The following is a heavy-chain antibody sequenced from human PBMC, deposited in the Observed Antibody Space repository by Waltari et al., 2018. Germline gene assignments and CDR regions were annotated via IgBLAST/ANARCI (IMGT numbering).Heavy chain of an antibody. V-gene: IGHV1-2*06. CDR3: ARDRRYCSGGSCYTVEGMDV. D-gene: IGHD2-15*01. CDR2: INPNTGGT. CDR1: EYIFTAFY. Sequence: QVQLVQSGAEVKKPGASLKVSCKASEYIFTAFYIHWVRQAPGRGLEWMGRINPNTGGTNLAESFQGRVTVTRDTSITTAYMELTRLTSDDTAVYYCARDRRYCSGGSCYTVEGMDVWGQGTTVTVSS. J-gene: IGHJ6*02.